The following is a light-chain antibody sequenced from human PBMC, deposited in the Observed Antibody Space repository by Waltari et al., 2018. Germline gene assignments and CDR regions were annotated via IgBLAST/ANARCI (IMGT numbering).Light chain of an antibody. CDR2: GAS. CDR3: QQYSNLPYT. J-gene: IGKJ2*01. V-gene: IGKV3-15*01. CDR1: LSVRGD. Sequence: EIVMTQSPATLSVPPGERATPSCRASLSVRGDLAWDQQKPGQALRLLIYGASTRGTGIPSRVGGSGSWTEFTLTISRLHSEDFAVYYCQQYSNLPYTVGQGTKLEIK.